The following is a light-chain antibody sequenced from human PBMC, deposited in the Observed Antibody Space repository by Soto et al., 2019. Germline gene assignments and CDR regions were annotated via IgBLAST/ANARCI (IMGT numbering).Light chain of an antibody. CDR1: QSVSSY. CDR3: QQRSNWPRYT. V-gene: IGKV3-11*01. CDR2: DAS. Sequence: EIVLTQSPATLSLSPGERATLSCRASQSVSSYLAWYQQKPGQAPRLLIYDASNRATGIPARFSGSGSGTDFTLTISSLEPEDFAVYYCQQRSNWPRYTFGQGTELDIK. J-gene: IGKJ2*01.